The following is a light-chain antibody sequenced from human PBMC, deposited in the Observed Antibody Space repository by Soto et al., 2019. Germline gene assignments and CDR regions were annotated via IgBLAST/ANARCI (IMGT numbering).Light chain of an antibody. V-gene: IGKV1-39*01. J-gene: IGKJ4*01. Sequence: DIQMTQSPSSLSASVGDRVTISCRASQTIDNYLNWYQQKPGKAPKLVIFAASNLQSGVPSRFSGGGSGTDFTLTISSLQPEDFATYYCQQTYSQQYYGSPALTFGGGTKVEI. CDR2: AAS. CDR3: QQTYSQQYYGSPALT. CDR1: QTIDNY.